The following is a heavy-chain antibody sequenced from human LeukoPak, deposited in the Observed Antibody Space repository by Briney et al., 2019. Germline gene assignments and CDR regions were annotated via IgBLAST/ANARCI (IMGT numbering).Heavy chain of an antibody. CDR3: AREGSRELLGLDY. CDR2: ISTSSSYI. Sequence: GGSLRLSCAASGFTFSRNSMNWVRQAPGKGLEWVSSISTSSSYIYYADSVKGRFTISRDSSKNTLSLQMNSLRAEDTAVYYCAREGSRELLGLDYWGQGTLVTVSS. D-gene: IGHD1-26*01. CDR1: GFTFSRNS. V-gene: IGHV3-21*04. J-gene: IGHJ4*02.